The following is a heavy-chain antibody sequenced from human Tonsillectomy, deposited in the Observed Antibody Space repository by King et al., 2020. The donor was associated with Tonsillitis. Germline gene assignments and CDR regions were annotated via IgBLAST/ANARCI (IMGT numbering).Heavy chain of an antibody. CDR2: IKGDGSEQ. V-gene: IGHV3-7*03. D-gene: IGHD3-16*02. J-gene: IGHJ4*02. CDR1: EFTFTDYW. CDR3: VRSSGYICDY. Sequence: EVQLVESGGGLVQPGGSLRLSCAASEFTFTDYWMNWVRQAPGKGLEWVANIKGDGSEQNYVDSVKGRFTISRDNAKNSVYLQMNSLRVDDTAVYYCVRSSGYICDYWGQGTLVTVSS.